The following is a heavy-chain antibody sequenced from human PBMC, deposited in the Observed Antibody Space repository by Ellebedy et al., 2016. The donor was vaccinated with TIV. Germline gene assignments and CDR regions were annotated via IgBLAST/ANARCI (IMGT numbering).Heavy chain of an antibody. CDR1: GFTVSNNY. D-gene: IGHD2-2*01. Sequence: GESLKISXAASGFTVSNNYMRWVRQAPGKGLEWVSLIYSGGSTYYADSVKGRFTISRDNSKNTLYLQMNSLRAEDTAVYYCARDPPSISTRTWGWGQGTLVTVSS. CDR2: IYSGGST. CDR3: ARDPPSISTRTWG. J-gene: IGHJ4*02. V-gene: IGHV3-66*01.